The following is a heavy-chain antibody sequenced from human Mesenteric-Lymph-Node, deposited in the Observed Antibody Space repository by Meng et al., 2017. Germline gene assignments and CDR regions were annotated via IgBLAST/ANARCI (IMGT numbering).Heavy chain of an antibody. CDR2: INHSGST. Sequence: QVQLQPWGAGLFKPSETPSLTCAVYGGSFSGYYWSWIRQPPGKGLEWIGEINHSGSTNYNPSLKSRVTISVDTSKNQFSLKLSSVTAVDTAVYYCARNVPGTSAYYDWGQGTLVTVSS. J-gene: IGHJ4*02. D-gene: IGHD3-22*01. V-gene: IGHV4-34*01. CDR3: ARNVPGTSAYYD. CDR1: GGSFSGYY.